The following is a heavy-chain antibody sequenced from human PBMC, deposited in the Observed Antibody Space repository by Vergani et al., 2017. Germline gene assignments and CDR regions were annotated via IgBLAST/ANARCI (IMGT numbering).Heavy chain of an antibody. CDR2: IYYSGST. V-gene: IGHV4-31*03. J-gene: IGHJ4*02. CDR1: GGSISSGGYY. D-gene: IGHD6-19*01. CDR3: ARDVGIAVADYRVWYYFDY. Sequence: QVQLQESGPGLVKPSQTLSLTCTVSGGSISSGGYYWSWIRQHPGKGLEWIGYIYYSGSTYYNPSLKSRVTISVDTSKNQFSLKLSSVTAADTAVYYCARDVGIAVADYRVWYYFDYWGQGTLVTVSS.